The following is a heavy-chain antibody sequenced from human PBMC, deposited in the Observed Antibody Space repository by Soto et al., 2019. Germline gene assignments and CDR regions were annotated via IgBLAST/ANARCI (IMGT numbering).Heavy chain of an antibody. V-gene: IGHV3-48*01. CDR1: GFTFXXXX. Sequence: PGGSLRLSCAASGFTFXXXXXXXXXXXXGKGLEXVSYISSSSSTIYYADSVKGRFTISTDNAKNSLYLQMNSLRAEDTAVNYCARAFSGSYDLWFGELLSTDPDGEAWFDPWGQGTLVTVSS. D-gene: IGHD3-10*01. CDR3: ARAFSGSYDLWFGELLSTDPDGEAWFDP. J-gene: IGHJ5*02. CDR2: ISSSSSTI.